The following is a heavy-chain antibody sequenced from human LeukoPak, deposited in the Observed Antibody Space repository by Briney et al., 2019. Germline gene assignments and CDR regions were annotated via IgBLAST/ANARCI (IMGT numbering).Heavy chain of an antibody. CDR3: VRGGVVSLDAFDI. CDR1: GGSFSGYY. CDR2: INHSGST. D-gene: IGHD3-3*01. V-gene: IGHV4-34*01. Sequence: KSSETLSLTCAVYGGSFSGYYWSWIRQPPGKGLEWIGEINHSGSTNYNPSLKSRVTISVDTSKNQFSLKLSSVAAADTAVYYCVRGGVVSLDAFDIWGQGTMVTVSS. J-gene: IGHJ3*02.